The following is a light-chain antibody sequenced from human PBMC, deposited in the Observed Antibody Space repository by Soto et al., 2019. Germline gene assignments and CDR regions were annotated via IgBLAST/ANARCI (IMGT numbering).Light chain of an antibody. CDR3: QKYNSAPLT. CDR1: QGIAPY. V-gene: IGKV1-27*01. Sequence: DVQMTQSPSSLSASVGDRVTITCRASQGIAPYLAWFQQKPGKVPKLLSYAASTLQSGVPSRFSGSGSGTDFTLTISSLQPEDVATYYCQKYNSAPLTFGGGTKVDIK. J-gene: IGKJ4*01. CDR2: AAS.